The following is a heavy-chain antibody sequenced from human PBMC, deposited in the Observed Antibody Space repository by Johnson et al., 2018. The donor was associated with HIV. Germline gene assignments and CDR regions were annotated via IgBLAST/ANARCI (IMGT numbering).Heavy chain of an antibody. CDR2: ISDDGRSK. Sequence: QVQLVESGGGVVQPGRSLRISCAASGFTLSRYAMHWVRQAPGKGLDWVAVISDDGRSKYYADSVKGRFTISRDNSKNTLYLQMNRLRTDDTAVYYCARDRGRYGYAAFDIWGQGTMVTVSS. D-gene: IGHD5-18*01. J-gene: IGHJ3*02. CDR1: GFTLSRYA. CDR3: ARDRGRYGYAAFDI. V-gene: IGHV3-30*04.